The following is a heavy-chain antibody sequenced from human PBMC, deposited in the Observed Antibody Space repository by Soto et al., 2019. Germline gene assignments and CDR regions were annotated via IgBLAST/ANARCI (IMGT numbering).Heavy chain of an antibody. D-gene: IGHD1-26*01. CDR3: VREEGASGY. Sequence: QVHLQESGPGLVKPSETLSLTCTVSGGSITSYYWSWMRQPPGKGLEWIAYIYHSGSTDNNHSLKSRVTISVDTSKNQFSLRLTSVTAADTAVDYCVREEGASGYWGKGTLVTVAS. V-gene: IGHV4-59*12. CDR2: IYHSGST. CDR1: GGSITSYY. J-gene: IGHJ4*02.